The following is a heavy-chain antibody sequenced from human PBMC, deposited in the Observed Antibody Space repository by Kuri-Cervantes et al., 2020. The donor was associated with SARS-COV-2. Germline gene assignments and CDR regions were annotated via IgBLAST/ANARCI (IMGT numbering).Heavy chain of an antibody. CDR3: ARVAAYYDSSGYYLSYYYYYMDV. V-gene: IGHV4-34*01. Sequence: GSLRLSCAVFGGSFSDHSWKWIRQPPGKGLEWIGDIKHTGDTNYNPSFKSRVTISVDTSKNQFSLKLSSMTAADTAVYYCARVAAYYDSSGYYLSYYYYYMDVWGKGTTVTVSS. CDR2: IKHTGDT. CDR1: GGSFSDHS. J-gene: IGHJ6*03. D-gene: IGHD3-22*01.